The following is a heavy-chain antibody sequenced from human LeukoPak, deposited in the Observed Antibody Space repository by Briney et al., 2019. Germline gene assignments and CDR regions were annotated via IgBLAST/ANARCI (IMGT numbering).Heavy chain of an antibody. CDR2: IFHSGSI. CDR3: ARADEILMGGEGAFDF. D-gene: IGHD1-26*01. J-gene: IGHJ4*02. Sequence: SETLSLTCAVSGGSISTSNWWSWVRQSPGKGLEWIGEIFHSGSISYNPSLKSRVTISVDKTKNQFFLKLNSVTAADTAMYFCARADEILMGGEGAFDFWGQGALVTVSS. CDR1: GGSISTSNW. V-gene: IGHV4-4*02.